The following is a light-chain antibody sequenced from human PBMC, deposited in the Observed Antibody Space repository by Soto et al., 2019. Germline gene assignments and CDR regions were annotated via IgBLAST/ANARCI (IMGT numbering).Light chain of an antibody. CDR1: QSLLHITGETF. CDR3: MQSPQHPPT. J-gene: IGKJ5*01. Sequence: DVVMTQTPLSLSVTPGQPASISCKSSQSLLHITGETFLFWYLQKPGQSPQLLIYEVSTRVSGVPDRFSGSGSGTDFTLEISRVETDDVGSYYCMQSPQHPPTSGQETRLGIE. CDR2: EVS. V-gene: IGKV2D-29*02.